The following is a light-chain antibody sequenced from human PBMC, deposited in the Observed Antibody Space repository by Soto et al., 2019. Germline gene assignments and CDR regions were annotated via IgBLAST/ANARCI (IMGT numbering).Light chain of an antibody. J-gene: IGKJ2*01. CDR2: ATS. V-gene: IGKV3-20*01. CDR1: ERVSNSY. Sequence: VLTQSPDTLSLSPGERATLSCRASERVSNSYLAWYQQKFGQAPRLLLFATSKRAAGIPDRFSGRGSGTDFTLTINRVEPEDFGVYYCQQFGTSPPKTFGQGTKLEI. CDR3: QQFGTSPPKT.